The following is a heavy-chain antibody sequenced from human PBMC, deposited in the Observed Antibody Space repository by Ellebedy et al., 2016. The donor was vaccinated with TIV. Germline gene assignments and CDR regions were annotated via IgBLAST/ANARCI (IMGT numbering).Heavy chain of an antibody. J-gene: IGHJ4*02. CDR3: GRVRFSGYEYPDS. CDR2: ISFNSNSI. V-gene: IGHV3-21*01. D-gene: IGHD5-12*01. CDR1: GFIFSSYD. Sequence: PGGSLRLSCAASGFIFSSYDMSWVRQAPGKGLEWVSSISFNSNSIHYADSVKGRFTISRDNAKNSLYLQMNSLRAEDTAVYYCGRVRFSGYEYPDSWGQGILVTVSS.